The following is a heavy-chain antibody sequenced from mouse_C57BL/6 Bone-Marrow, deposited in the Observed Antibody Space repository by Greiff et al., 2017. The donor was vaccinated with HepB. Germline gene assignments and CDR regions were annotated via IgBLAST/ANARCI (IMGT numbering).Heavy chain of an antibody. Sequence: QVQLQQPGAELVKPGASVKLSCKASGYTFTSYWMHWVKQRPGQGLEWIGMIHPNSGSTNYNEKLKSKATLTVDKSSSTAYMQRSSLTSEDSAVYYCARSWYGYPYAMDYWGQGTSVTVSS. D-gene: IGHD2-2*01. J-gene: IGHJ4*01. CDR2: IHPNSGST. CDR3: ARSWYGYPYAMDY. V-gene: IGHV1-64*01. CDR1: GYTFTSYW.